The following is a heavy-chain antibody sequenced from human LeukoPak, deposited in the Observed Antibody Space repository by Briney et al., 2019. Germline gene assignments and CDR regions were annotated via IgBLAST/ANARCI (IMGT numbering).Heavy chain of an antibody. CDR2: IWYDGSNK. J-gene: IGHJ5*02. CDR3: ARDSPSYGGYVDP. Sequence: GGSLRLSCAASRFTFSSYGMHWVRQAPGKGLEWVAVIWYDGSNKYYADSVKGRFTISRDNSKNTLYLQMNSLRAEDTAVYYCARDSPSYGGYVDPWGQGTLVTVSS. V-gene: IGHV3-33*01. D-gene: IGHD5-12*01. CDR1: RFTFSSYG.